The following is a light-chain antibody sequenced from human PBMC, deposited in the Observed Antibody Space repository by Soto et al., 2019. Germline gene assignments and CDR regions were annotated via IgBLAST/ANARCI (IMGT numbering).Light chain of an antibody. CDR1: QSVSRY. CDR2: DAS. V-gene: IGKV3-11*01. Sequence: EIVLTQSPATLSLSPGERATLSCRASQSVSRYLVWYQQKPGQAPRLLIYDASNRATGIPARFSGSGSGTDFTLTISSLEPEVFAVYYCQQRDDWPLTFGGGTKVEIK. CDR3: QQRDDWPLT. J-gene: IGKJ4*01.